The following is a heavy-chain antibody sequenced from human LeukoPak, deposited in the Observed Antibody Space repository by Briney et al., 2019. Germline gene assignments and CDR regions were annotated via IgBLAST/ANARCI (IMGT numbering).Heavy chain of an antibody. J-gene: IGHJ4*02. Sequence: GGSLRLSCAASGLTFTNAWMSWVRQAPGKGLEWVGRIKSKTDGGTVDYAPPVKGRFTILRDDSRNTLSLEMNFLKTEDTAVYYCTTDPGNYEIFWGQGTLVSVSS. CDR2: IKSKTDGGTV. V-gene: IGHV3-15*01. CDR3: TTDPGNYEIF. D-gene: IGHD4-11*01. CDR1: GLTFTNAW.